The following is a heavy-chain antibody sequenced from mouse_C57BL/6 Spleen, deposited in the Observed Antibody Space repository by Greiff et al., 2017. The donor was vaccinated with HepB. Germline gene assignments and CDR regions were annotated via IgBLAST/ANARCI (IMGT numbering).Heavy chain of an antibody. CDR3: ASTTAQATAWFAY. J-gene: IGHJ3*01. D-gene: IGHD3-2*02. CDR1: GFTFSDYG. Sequence: EVQLVESGGGLVKPGGSLKLSCAASGFTFSDYGMHWVRQAPEKGLEWVAYISSGSSTIYYADTVTGRFTISRDNAKNTLFLQMTNLRSEDTAMFYCASTTAQATAWFAYWGQGTLVTVSA. V-gene: IGHV5-17*01. CDR2: ISSGSSTI.